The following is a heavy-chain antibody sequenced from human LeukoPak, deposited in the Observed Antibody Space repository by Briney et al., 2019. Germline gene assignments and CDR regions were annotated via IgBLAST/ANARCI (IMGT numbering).Heavy chain of an antibody. D-gene: IGHD6-19*01. V-gene: IGHV3-23*01. J-gene: IGHJ4*02. CDR1: GFTFSSYA. Sequence: GGSLRLSCAASGFTFSSYAMSWVRQAPGKGLEWVSAISGGGGSTYYADSVKGRFAISRDNSKNTLYLQMNSLRAEDTAVYYCAKDVAVAGAGYWGQGTLVTVSS. CDR3: AKDVAVAGAGY. CDR2: ISGGGGST.